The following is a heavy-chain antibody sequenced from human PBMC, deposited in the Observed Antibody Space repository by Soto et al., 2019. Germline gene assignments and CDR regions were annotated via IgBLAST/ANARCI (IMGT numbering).Heavy chain of an antibody. D-gene: IGHD3-22*01. CDR2: IYYSGST. V-gene: IGHV4-31*03. Sequence: QVQLRESGPGLVKPSQTLSLTCTVSGGSISSGGYFWSWIRQHPGKGLEWIGHIYYSGSTYYNPSLKSRVTISIDTSNNQFSLKLSSVTAADTAVYYCAREYTSGTLDYWGQGTLGTVSS. CDR1: GGSISSGGYF. CDR3: AREYTSGTLDY. J-gene: IGHJ4*02.